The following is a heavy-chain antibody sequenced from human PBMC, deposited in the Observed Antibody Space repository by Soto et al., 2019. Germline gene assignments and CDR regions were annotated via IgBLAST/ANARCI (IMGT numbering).Heavy chain of an antibody. V-gene: IGHV4-34*01. CDR3: ARSSVLRYFDWRTWIDY. CDR2: INHSGST. Sequence: PSETLSLTCAVYGGSFSGYYWSWIRQPPGKGLEWIGEINHSGSTNYNPPLKSRVTISVDTSKNQFSLKLSSVTAADTAVYYCARSSVLRYFDWRTWIDYWGQGTLVTVSS. CDR1: GGSFSGYY. J-gene: IGHJ4*02. D-gene: IGHD3-9*01.